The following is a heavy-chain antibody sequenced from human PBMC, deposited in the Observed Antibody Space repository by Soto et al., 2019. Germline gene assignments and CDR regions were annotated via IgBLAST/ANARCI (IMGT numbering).Heavy chain of an antibody. Sequence: PSETLSLTCTVSGGPISSGDYYWSWIRQPPGKGLEWIGYIYYSGSTYYNPSLKSRVTISVDTSKNQFSLKLSSVTAADTAVYYCARFLGYYYYGMDVWGQGTTVTVSS. J-gene: IGHJ6*02. CDR1: GGPISSGDYY. CDR2: IYYSGST. V-gene: IGHV4-30-4*01. CDR3: ARFLGYYYYGMDV. D-gene: IGHD3-16*01.